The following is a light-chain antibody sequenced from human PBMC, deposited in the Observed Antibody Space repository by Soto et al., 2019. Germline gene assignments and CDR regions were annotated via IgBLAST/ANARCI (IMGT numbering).Light chain of an antibody. CDR3: QQASSFPFT. CDR2: KAS. Sequence: DIQMTQSPSSLSASVGDRVTITCRARQVISSWLVWYQQKPGNAPKLLFYKASTLQTGVHSRFSGSESGTEFTLTISSLQPEDFATYYCQQASSFPFTFGGGTEVQIK. CDR1: QVISSW. V-gene: IGKV1-12*01. J-gene: IGKJ4*01.